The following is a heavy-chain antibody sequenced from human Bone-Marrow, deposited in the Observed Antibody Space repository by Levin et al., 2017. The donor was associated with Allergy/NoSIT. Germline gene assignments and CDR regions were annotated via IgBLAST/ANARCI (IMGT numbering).Heavy chain of an antibody. J-gene: IGHJ4*02. CDR3: ARAGVSSGWSYHFDF. Sequence: GESLKISCAASGFTFSSYWMHWVRQAPGKGLVWVSRINYDGSTTTYVDSVKGRFSISRDNAKNTLYLQMNSLRAEDTAVYYCARAGVSSGWSYHFDFWGQGTLVTVSS. D-gene: IGHD6-19*01. CDR1: GFTFSSYW. V-gene: IGHV3-74*01. CDR2: INYDGSTT.